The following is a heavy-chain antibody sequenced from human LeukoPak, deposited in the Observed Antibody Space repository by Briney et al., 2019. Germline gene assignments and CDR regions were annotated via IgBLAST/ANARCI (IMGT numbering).Heavy chain of an antibody. V-gene: IGHV3-30*04. CDR3: ARDSHYGSAVYDQYYYYYMDV. CDR1: GFTFSSYA. Sequence: PGRSLRLSCAASGFTFSSYAMHWVREAPGKGLEWVAVISYDGSNKYYADSVKGRCTISRDNSKNTLYLQMNSLRAEDTAVYYCARDSHYGSAVYDQYYYYYMDVWGKGTTVTVSS. J-gene: IGHJ6*03. D-gene: IGHD3-10*01. CDR2: ISYDGSNK.